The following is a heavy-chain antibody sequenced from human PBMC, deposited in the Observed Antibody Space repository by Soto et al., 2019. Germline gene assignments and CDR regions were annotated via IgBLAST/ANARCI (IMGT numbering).Heavy chain of an antibody. CDR3: AADPYCGGDCYFDY. J-gene: IGHJ4*02. V-gene: IGHV1-58*01. CDR2: IVVGSGNR. D-gene: IGHD2-21*02. CDR1: GFTFFTSA. Sequence: SVKVSCKASGFTFFTSAVPWVRQARGRSLEWIGWIVVGSGNRNYPQKFEERVTITRDMSTNTAYMELTSLRSEDTAVYYCAADPYCGGDCYFDYWGQGIMVTVSS.